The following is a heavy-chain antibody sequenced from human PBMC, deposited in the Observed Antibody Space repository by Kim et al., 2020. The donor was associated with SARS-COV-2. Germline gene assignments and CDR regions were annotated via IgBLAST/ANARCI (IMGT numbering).Heavy chain of an antibody. Sequence: TLSLTCTVSGGSISSGGYYWSWIRQHPGKGLEWIGYIYYSGSTYYNPSLKSRVTISVDTSKNQFSLKLSSVTAADTAVYYCASITMVRGVITYVMDVWGQGTTVTVSS. CDR2: IYYSGST. CDR1: GGSISSGGYY. D-gene: IGHD3-10*01. CDR3: ASITMVRGVITYVMDV. V-gene: IGHV4-31*03. J-gene: IGHJ6*02.